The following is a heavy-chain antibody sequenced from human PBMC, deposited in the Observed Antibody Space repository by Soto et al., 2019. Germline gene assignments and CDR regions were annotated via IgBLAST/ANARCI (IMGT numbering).Heavy chain of an antibody. J-gene: IGHJ4*02. CDR3: ARGLFPGGYYDSSGYYSWDYFDY. Sequence: SETLSLTCTVSGGSISRYYWSWVRQPPGKGLEWIGYIYYSGSTNYNPSLKSRVTISVDTSKNQFSLKLSSVTAADTAVYYCARGLFPGGYYDSSGYYSWDYFDYWGQGTLVTVS. D-gene: IGHD3-22*01. V-gene: IGHV4-59*01. CDR2: IYYSGST. CDR1: GGSISRYY.